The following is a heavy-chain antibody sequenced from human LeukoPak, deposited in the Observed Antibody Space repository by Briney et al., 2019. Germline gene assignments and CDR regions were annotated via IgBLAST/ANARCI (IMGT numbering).Heavy chain of an antibody. Sequence: GASVKVSCKASGYTFTSYGISWVRQAPGQGLEWMGWISAYNGNTNYAQKLQGRVTITTDTSTSTAYMELRSLRSDDTAVYFCSRVPYYDFWSGYGDYWGQGPWSPSPQ. V-gene: IGHV1-18*01. J-gene: IGHJ4*02. CDR3: SRVPYYDFWSGYGDY. CDR1: GYTFTSYG. D-gene: IGHD3-3*01. CDR2: ISAYNGNT.